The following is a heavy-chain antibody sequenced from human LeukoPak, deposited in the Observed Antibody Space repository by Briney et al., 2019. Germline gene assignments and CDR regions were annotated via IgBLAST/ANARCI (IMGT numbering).Heavy chain of an antibody. V-gene: IGHV3-7*05. J-gene: IGHJ4*02. D-gene: IGHD1-1*01. CDR1: GFTFSSSC. CDR3: ARDESGMAY. Sequence: GGSLRLSCAASGFTFSSSCMTWVRQAPGKGLEWVDNIKQDGSEKYYVGSVRGRFTISRDNAKNSLYLQMNSLTAEDTAVYYCARDESGMAYWGQGTLVTVSS. CDR2: IKQDGSEK.